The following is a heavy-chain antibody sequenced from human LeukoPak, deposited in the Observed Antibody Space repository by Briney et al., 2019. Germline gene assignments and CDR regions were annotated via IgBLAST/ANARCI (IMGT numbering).Heavy chain of an antibody. CDR2: MNPNSGNT. Sequence: ASVKVSCKASGYTFTSYDINWVRQATGQGLEWMGWMNPNSGNTGYAQKFQGRVTMTRNTSISTAYMELSSLRSEDTAVYYCARDNYDILTGYWSYYYYYGMHVWGQGTTVNVSS. D-gene: IGHD3-9*01. J-gene: IGHJ6*02. V-gene: IGHV1-8*01. CDR3: ARDNYDILTGYWSYYYYYGMHV. CDR1: GYTFTSYD.